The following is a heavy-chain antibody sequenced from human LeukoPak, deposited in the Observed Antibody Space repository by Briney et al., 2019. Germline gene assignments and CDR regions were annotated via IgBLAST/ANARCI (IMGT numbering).Heavy chain of an antibody. D-gene: IGHD2-2*01. CDR3: ARDLRYSSSWPSGWFDP. J-gene: IGHJ5*02. V-gene: IGHV1-2*07. CDR2: INPKSGGT. CDR1: GDTFTGYY. Sequence: ASVKVSCKASGDTFTGYYIHWVPQAPGHGFEWMGWINPKSGGTSYAHNFQGRVTMTRDTSISTAYMELSRLRYDDAAVYYCARDLRYSSSWPSGWFDPWGQGTQVTVSS.